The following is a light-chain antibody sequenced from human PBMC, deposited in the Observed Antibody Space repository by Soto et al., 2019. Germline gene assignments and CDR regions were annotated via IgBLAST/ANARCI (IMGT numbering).Light chain of an antibody. CDR2: DAS. Sequence: VLTQSPATLSFAPGERATLSWWAGQSVNRYLVWYQQKPGQAPRLLMYDASKRATGIPARFSGSGSGTDFTLTISSLEPEDFAVYYCPQRDIWPWTSGQGSNVDI. J-gene: IGKJ1*01. CDR1: QSVNRY. V-gene: IGKV3-11*01. CDR3: PQRDIWPWT.